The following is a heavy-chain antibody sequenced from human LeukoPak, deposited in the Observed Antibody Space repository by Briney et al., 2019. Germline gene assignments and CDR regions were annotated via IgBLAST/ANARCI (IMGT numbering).Heavy chain of an antibody. V-gene: IGHV3-30-3*01. D-gene: IGHD6-19*01. CDR2: ISYDGINI. J-gene: IGHJ5*01. Sequence: GRSLRLSCSASGFXFSTYAIHWVRQAPGKGLEWVALISYDGINIYYADSVKGRFTISRDNSKNTLYLQMNSLRAEDTAVYYCARDLDSRGSGRFDSWGQGALVTVSS. CDR3: ARDLDSRGSGRFDS. CDR1: GFXFSTYA.